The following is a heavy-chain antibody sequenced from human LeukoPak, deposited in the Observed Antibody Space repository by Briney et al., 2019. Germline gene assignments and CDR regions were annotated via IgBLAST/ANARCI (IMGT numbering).Heavy chain of an antibody. D-gene: IGHD6-19*01. Sequence: SETLSLTCTVSGGSISTYSWSWIRQPPGKGLEWIGHVSYTGSTNYNPSLKSRVTISVGTSKNQFSLTLSSVTAADTAVYYCASKLTAVAGYFDYWGQGTLVTVSS. CDR2: VSYTGST. V-gene: IGHV4-59*01. CDR3: ASKLTAVAGYFDY. J-gene: IGHJ4*02. CDR1: GGSISTYS.